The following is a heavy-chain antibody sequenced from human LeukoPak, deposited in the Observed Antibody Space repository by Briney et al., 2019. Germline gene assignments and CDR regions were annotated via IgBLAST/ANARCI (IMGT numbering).Heavy chain of an antibody. J-gene: IGHJ4*02. D-gene: IGHD2-2*01. CDR2: IYPGDSDT. Sequence: GESLKISCKGSGYSFTTYWIGWVRQMPGKGLEWMGIIYPGDSDTTYSPSFQGQVTISAEKSISTAYLQWSSLKASDTAMYYCARHSFGSTRCFDYWGQGTLVTVSS. CDR3: ARHSFGSTRCFDY. V-gene: IGHV5-51*01. CDR1: GYSFTTYW.